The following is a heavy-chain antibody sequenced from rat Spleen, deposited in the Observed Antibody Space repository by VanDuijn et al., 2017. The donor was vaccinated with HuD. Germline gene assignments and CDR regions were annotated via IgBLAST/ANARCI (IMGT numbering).Heavy chain of an antibody. CDR1: GLSFSNYD. Sequence: EVQLVESGGGLVQPGRSMKLSCAASGLSFSNYDMAWVRQAPTKGLEWVASITNIAGGTYYADSVKGRFTISRDDAKNTLSLQMNSLRSEDTATYYWARQGLQWSYVMDAWGQGASVTVSS. D-gene: IGHD1-1*01. V-gene: IGHV5-25*01. CDR3: ARQGLQWSYVMDA. J-gene: IGHJ4*01. CDR2: ITNIAGGT.